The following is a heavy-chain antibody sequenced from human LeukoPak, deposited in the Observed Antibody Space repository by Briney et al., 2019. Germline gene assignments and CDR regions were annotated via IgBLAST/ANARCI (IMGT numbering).Heavy chain of an antibody. CDR2: IIPILGIA. V-gene: IGHV1-69*04. CDR1: GGTFSSYA. J-gene: IGHJ3*02. CDR3: AREAGYSGYESRI. D-gene: IGHD5-12*01. Sequence: SVKVSCKASGGTFSSYAISWVRQAPGQGLEWMGRIIPILGIANYAQKFQGRVTITADKSTSTAYMELSSLRSEDTAVYYCAREAGYSGYESRIWGQGTMVTVSS.